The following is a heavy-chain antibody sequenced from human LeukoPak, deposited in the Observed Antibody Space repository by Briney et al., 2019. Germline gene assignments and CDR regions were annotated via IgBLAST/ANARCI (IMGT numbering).Heavy chain of an antibody. D-gene: IGHD1-26*01. J-gene: IGHJ6*02. Sequence: PSETLSLTCSVSDGSINSYYWNWIRRPPGKGLEWIGYIYYNGNTNYSPSLKGRVTMSVDTSKNLFSLKVSSVTAADTAVYYCARGRSNYYGMDVWGQGITVTVSS. CDR1: DGSINSYY. CDR3: ARGRSNYYGMDV. CDR2: IYYNGNT. V-gene: IGHV4-59*01.